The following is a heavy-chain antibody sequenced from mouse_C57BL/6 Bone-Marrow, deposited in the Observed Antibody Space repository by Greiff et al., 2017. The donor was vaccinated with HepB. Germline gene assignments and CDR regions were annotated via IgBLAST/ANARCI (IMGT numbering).Heavy chain of an antibody. Sequence: QVHVKQPGAELVRPGTSVKLSCKASGYTFTSYWMHWVKQRPGQGLEWIGVIDPSDSYTNYNQKFKGKATLTVDTSSSTAYMQLSSLTSEDSAVYYCARNMNYYGSSPLDVWGTGTTVTVSS. V-gene: IGHV1-59*01. CDR2: IDPSDSYT. D-gene: IGHD1-1*01. CDR3: ARNMNYYGSSPLDV. CDR1: GYTFTSYW. J-gene: IGHJ1*03.